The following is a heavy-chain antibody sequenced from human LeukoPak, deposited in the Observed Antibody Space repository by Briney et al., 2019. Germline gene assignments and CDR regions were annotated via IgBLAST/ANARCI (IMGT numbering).Heavy chain of an antibody. J-gene: IGHJ4*02. Sequence: GGSLRLSCAASGFTFSSYWMTWVRQAPGKGLEWVANVNQDGSEKYYADSVKGRFTISRDNSKNTLYLQMNSLRAEDTAVYYCAKDSGSYFWGQGTLVTVSS. CDR2: VNQDGSEK. CDR3: AKDSGSYF. CDR1: GFTFSSYW. D-gene: IGHD1-26*01. V-gene: IGHV3-7*03.